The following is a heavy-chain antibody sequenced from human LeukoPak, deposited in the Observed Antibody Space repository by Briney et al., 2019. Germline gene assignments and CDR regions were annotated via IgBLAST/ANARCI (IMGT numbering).Heavy chain of an antibody. Sequence: GGTLRLSCAASGFTFSSYWMNWARQAPGKGLEWVASINHNGNVSYYVDSVKGRFTISRDNAKNSLYLQMSNLRAEDTAVYFCARGGGLDVWGQGATVTVSS. J-gene: IGHJ6*02. V-gene: IGHV3-7*03. CDR1: GFTFSSYW. CDR3: ARGGGLDV. CDR2: INHNGNVS. D-gene: IGHD3-16*01.